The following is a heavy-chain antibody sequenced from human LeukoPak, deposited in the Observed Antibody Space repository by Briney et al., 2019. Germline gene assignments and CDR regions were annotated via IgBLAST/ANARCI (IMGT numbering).Heavy chain of an antibody. Sequence: SETLSLTCTVSGGSISSGDYYWSWIRQPPGKGLEWIGYIYYSGSTYYNPSLKSRVTISVDTSKNQFSLKLSSVTAADTAVYYCARDPDYYGSGSYYNVPGYWGQGTLVTVSS. CDR2: IYYSGST. D-gene: IGHD3-10*01. V-gene: IGHV4-30-4*08. CDR1: GGSISSGDYY. CDR3: ARDPDYYGSGSYYNVPGY. J-gene: IGHJ4*02.